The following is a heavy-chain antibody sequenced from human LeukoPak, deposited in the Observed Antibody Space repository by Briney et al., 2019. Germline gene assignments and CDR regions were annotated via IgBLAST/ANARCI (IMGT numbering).Heavy chain of an antibody. Sequence: SETLSLTCTVSGGSISSSSYYWGWIRQPPGKGLEWIGNIYYSGSTYYNPSLKSRVTISVDTSKNQFSLKLSSVTAADTAVYYCARGSRGSSDYWGQGTLVTVSS. CDR1: GGSISSSSYY. V-gene: IGHV4-39*07. D-gene: IGHD2-15*01. CDR3: ARGSRGSSDY. CDR2: IYYSGST. J-gene: IGHJ4*02.